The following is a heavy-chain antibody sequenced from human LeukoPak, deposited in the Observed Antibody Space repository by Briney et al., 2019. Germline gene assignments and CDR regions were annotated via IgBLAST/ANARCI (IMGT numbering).Heavy chain of an antibody. Sequence: ASVKVSCKASGYTFTTYYIHWVRQAPGEGLEWMGIINPTSGSTSYAQKFQGRVTMTRGMSTSTVYMELSSLRSEDTAVYYCARGVDYYDSSGYPYWGQGTLVTVSS. J-gene: IGHJ4*02. D-gene: IGHD3-22*01. CDR1: GYTFTTYY. V-gene: IGHV1-46*01. CDR3: ARGVDYYDSSGYPY. CDR2: INPTSGST.